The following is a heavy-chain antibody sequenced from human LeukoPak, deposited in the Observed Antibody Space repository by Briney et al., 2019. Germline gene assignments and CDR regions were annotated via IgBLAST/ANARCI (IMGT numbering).Heavy chain of an antibody. J-gene: IGHJ4*02. V-gene: IGHV3-48*04. Sequence: GGSLRLSCAASVFTFSSYIMNWVREAPGKGLGRVSYISSSSSTIYYADSVKGRFTLSRDNAKNSLYLQMNSLRAEATAVYYCASTGRYCTSTSCSIYFHYWGQGTRVTVSS. CDR3: ASTGRYCTSTSCSIYFHY. CDR1: VFTFSSYI. CDR2: ISSSSSTI. D-gene: IGHD2-2*01.